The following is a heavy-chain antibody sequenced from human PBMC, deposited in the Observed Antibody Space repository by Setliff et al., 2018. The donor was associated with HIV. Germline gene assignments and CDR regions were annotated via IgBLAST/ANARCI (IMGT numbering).Heavy chain of an antibody. Sequence: PSETLSLSCVVSGFTFSSYTMSWVRQAPGKGLEWVSAISGSGGTTYYAESVKGRFTISRDNSKNTLYLQMNSLRAEDTAVYYCAKDQGITVGAAVYYYFYAMDVWGQGTSVTVSS. CDR3: AKDQGITVGAAVYYYFYAMDV. J-gene: IGHJ6*02. CDR1: GFTFSSYT. V-gene: IGHV3-23*01. D-gene: IGHD6-19*01. CDR2: ISGSGGTT.